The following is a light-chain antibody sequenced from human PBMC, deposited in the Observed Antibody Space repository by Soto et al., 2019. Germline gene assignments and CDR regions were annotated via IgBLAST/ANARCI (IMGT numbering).Light chain of an antibody. CDR2: DVS. CDR3: CSYAGSYTFPYV. J-gene: IGLJ1*01. CDR1: SSDVGGYNY. V-gene: IGLV2-11*01. Sequence: QSVLNRVGSGSGSPREAGRITYTGTSSDVGGYNYVSWYQQHPGKAPKLMIYDVSKRPSGVPDRFSGSKSGNTASLTISGLQAEDEADYYCCSYAGSYTFPYVFGTGTKVTVL.